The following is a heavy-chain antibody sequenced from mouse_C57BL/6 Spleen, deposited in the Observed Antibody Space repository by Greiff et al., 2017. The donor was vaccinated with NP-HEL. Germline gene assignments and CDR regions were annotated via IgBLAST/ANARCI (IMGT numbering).Heavy chain of an antibody. CDR1: GYTFTSYW. J-gene: IGHJ4*01. CDR3: ARSGSDYDAMDY. CDR2: IYPSDSET. D-gene: IGHD2-13*01. V-gene: IGHV1-61*01. Sequence: QVQLQQPGADLVRPGPSLTLTCKASGYTFTSYWMHWVRQRPGQGLEWIGNIYPSDSETHYNQKFTDKATSTVDKSSSTAYMQHSSLTSEDSAVYYCARSGSDYDAMDYWGQGTSVTVSA.